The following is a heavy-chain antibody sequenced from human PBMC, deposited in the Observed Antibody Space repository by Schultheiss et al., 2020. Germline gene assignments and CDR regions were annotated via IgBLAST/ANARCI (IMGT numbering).Heavy chain of an antibody. CDR2: INPNSGGT. CDR1: GGTFSSYA. CDR3: AREGTWYYDFWSDGYGMDV. V-gene: IGHV1-2*04. D-gene: IGHD3-3*01. J-gene: IGHJ6*02. Sequence: ASVKVSCKASGGTFSSYAISWVRQAPGQGLEWMGWINPNSGGTNYAQKFQGWVTMTRDTSISTAYMELSRLRSDDTAVYYCAREGTWYYDFWSDGYGMDVWGQGTTVTVS.